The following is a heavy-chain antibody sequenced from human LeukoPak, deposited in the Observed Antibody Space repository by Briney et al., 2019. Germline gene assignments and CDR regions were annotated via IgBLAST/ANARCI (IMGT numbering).Heavy chain of an antibody. Sequence: ASVKVSCKASGDTFTGYYMHGVRQAPGQGLEWMGWINPNSGGTNYAQKFQGRVTMTRDTSISTAYMELSRLRSDDTAVYYCARALYDYVWGSYRGDAFDIWGQGTMVTVSS. V-gene: IGHV1-2*02. CDR2: INPNSGGT. D-gene: IGHD3-16*02. CDR3: ARALYDYVWGSYRGDAFDI. CDR1: GDTFTGYY. J-gene: IGHJ3*02.